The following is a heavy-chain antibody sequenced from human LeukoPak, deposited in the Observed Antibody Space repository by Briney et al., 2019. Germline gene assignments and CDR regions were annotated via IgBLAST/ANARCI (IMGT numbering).Heavy chain of an antibody. V-gene: IGHV3-66*01. CDR1: GFTVNSNY. CDR3: ARGAFLDY. D-gene: IGHD2-21*01. J-gene: IGHJ4*02. CDR2: IYSGGSP. Sequence: GGSLRLSCAASGFTVNSNYMGWVRQAPGKGLEWLSIIYSGGSPFYADSVKGRFIISRDNSKNTLYLQMNSLRAEDTAVYYCARGAFLDYWGQGTLVTLSS.